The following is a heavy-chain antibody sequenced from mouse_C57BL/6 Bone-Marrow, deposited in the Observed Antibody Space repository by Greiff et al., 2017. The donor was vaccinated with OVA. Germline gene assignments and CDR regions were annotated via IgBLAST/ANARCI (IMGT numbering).Heavy chain of an antibody. V-gene: IGHV1-69*01. CDR2: IDPSDSYT. J-gene: IGHJ2*01. CDR3: AREGNWDGYFDY. CDR1: GYTFTSYW. D-gene: IGHD4-1*01. Sequence: QVQLQQPGAELVMPGASVKLSCKASGYTFTSYWMHWVKQRPGQGLEWIGEIDPSDSYTKYNQKFKGKSTLTVDKSSSTAYMQLSSRTSDDSAVYYCAREGNWDGYFDYWGQGTTLTVSS.